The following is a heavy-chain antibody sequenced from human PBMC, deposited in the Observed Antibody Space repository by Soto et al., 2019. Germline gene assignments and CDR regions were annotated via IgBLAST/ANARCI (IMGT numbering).Heavy chain of an antibody. Sequence: EVQLVESGGGLVQPGGSLRLSCAASGFTVSSNYMSWVRQAPGKGLEWVSVIYSGGSTYYADSVKGRFTISRDNSKNTLYLQMNSLRAEDTAVYYCARDPTIAASGGYYYYYSGMDVWGQGTTVTVSS. V-gene: IGHV3-66*01. J-gene: IGHJ6*02. D-gene: IGHD6-13*01. CDR1: GFTVSSNY. CDR3: ARDPTIAASGGYYYYYSGMDV. CDR2: IYSGGST.